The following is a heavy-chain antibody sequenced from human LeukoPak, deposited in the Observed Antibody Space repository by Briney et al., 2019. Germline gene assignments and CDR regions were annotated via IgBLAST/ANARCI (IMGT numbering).Heavy chain of an antibody. CDR3: ARDFGSGWYAFDI. V-gene: IGHV3-9*01. Sequence: PGGSLRLSCTTSGFSFDDYPMHWVRQAPGKGLEWVSSITGNSANIVYADSVKGRFTISRDNAKNTLFLQMNSLRAEDTAFYYCARDFGSGWYAFDIWGQGTMVTVSS. D-gene: IGHD6-19*01. J-gene: IGHJ3*02. CDR1: GFSFDDYP. CDR2: ITGNSANI.